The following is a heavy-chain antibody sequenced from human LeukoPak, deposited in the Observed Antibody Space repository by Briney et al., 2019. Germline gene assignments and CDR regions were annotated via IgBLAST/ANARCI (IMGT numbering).Heavy chain of an antibody. CDR1: GGTFSSYA. J-gene: IGHJ3*02. D-gene: IGHD4-17*01. V-gene: IGHV1-69*05. CDR2: IIPIFGTA. CDR3: VRPESTDYGYAFDI. Sequence: SVKVSCKASGGTFSSYAISWVRQAPGQGLEWMGGIIPIFGTANYAQKFQGRVTITTDESTSTAYMELSSLRSEDTAVYYCVRPESTDYGYAFDIWGQGTMVTVSS.